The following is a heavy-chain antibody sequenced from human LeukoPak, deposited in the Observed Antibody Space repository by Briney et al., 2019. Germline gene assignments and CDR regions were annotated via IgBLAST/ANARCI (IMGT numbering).Heavy chain of an antibody. V-gene: IGHV4-4*02. CDR2: VYHSGST. CDR3: ARHAEAYIVATIPRGKETIWSGKHNWFDP. J-gene: IGHJ5*02. CDR1: GGSISSGNW. D-gene: IGHD5-12*01. Sequence: NPSGTLSLTCAVSGGSISSGNWWSWVRQPPGKGLEWIGEVYHSGSTNYNPSLKSRVTISVDTSKNQFSLKLSSVTAADTAVYYCARHAEAYIVATIPRGKETIWSGKHNWFDPWGQGTLVTVSS.